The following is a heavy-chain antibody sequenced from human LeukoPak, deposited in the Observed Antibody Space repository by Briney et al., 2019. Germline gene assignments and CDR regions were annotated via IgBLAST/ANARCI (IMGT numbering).Heavy chain of an antibody. CDR1: GFTFSSYE. CDR3: ARTYPDYDFSSGYYRGAYYFDY. Sequence: GGSLRLSCAASGFTFSSYEMNWVRQAPGKGLEGVSYISSSGSTIYYADSVKGRFTISRDNAKNSLYLQMSSLRAEDTAVYYCARTYPDYDFSSGYYRGAYYFDYWGRGTLVTVSS. D-gene: IGHD3-3*01. J-gene: IGHJ4*02. V-gene: IGHV3-48*03. CDR2: ISSSGSTI.